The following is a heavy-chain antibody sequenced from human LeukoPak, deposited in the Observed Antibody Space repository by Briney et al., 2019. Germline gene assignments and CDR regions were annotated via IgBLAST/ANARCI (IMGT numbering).Heavy chain of an antibody. V-gene: IGHV3-30*03. J-gene: IGHJ4*02. Sequence: GGSLRLSCAASGFTFSSYGMHWVRQAPGKGLEWVAVISYDGSNKYYADSVKGRFTISRDNSKNTLYLQMNSLRAEDTAVYYCARDHPLDYWGQGTLVTVSS. CDR3: ARDHPLDY. CDR2: ISYDGSNK. CDR1: GFTFSSYG.